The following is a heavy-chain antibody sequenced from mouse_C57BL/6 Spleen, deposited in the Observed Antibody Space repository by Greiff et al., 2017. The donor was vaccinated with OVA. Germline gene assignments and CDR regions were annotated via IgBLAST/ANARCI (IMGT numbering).Heavy chain of an antibody. CDR2: IRLKSDNYAT. D-gene: IGHD2-3*01. CDR1: GFTFSNYW. Sequence: EVQRVESGGGLVQPGGSMKLSCVASGFTFSNYWMNWVRQSPEKGLEWVAQIRLKSDNYATHYAESVKGRFTISRDDSKSSVYLQMNNLRAEDTGIYYCTGGERWDAMDYWGQGTSVTVSS. CDR3: TGGERWDAMDY. J-gene: IGHJ4*01. V-gene: IGHV6-3*01.